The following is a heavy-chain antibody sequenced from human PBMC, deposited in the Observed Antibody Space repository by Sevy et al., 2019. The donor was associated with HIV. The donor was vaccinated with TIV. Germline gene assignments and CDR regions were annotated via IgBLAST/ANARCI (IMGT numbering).Heavy chain of an antibody. Sequence: SETLSLTCTVSGGSISSYYWSWIRQPPGKGLEWIGYIYYSGSTNYNPSLKSRVTISVDTSKNQFSLKLSSVTAADTAVYYCARFRTTGTTKGNWFDPWGQGTLVTVSS. V-gene: IGHV4-59*01. J-gene: IGHJ5*02. CDR1: GGSISSYY. CDR2: IYYSGST. D-gene: IGHD1-1*01. CDR3: ARFRTTGTTKGNWFDP.